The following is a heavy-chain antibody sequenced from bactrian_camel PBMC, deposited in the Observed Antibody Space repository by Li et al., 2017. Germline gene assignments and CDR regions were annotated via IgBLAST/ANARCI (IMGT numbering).Heavy chain of an antibody. J-gene: IGHJ4*01. CDR1: GFTFSYYA. D-gene: IGHD5*01. V-gene: IGHV3S35*01. CDR2: IHSGGSST. Sequence: DVQLVESGGGLVQPGGSVRLSCAAPGFTFSYYAMTWVRRAPGRGLEYISHIHSGGSSTYYADSVKGRFTISRDSGKNTVYLQMNALKPEDTAVYYCVDDLDYTLGGQGTQVTVS.